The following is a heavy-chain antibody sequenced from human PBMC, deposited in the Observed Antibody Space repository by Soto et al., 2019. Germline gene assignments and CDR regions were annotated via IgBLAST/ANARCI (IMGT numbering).Heavy chain of an antibody. V-gene: IGHV1-69*05. J-gene: IGHJ4*02. D-gene: IGHD2-21*02. CDR2: INASIGTT. CDR3: ARSIVVVTALDY. CDR1: GGTFSSYA. Sequence: ASVKVSCKASGGTFSSYAISWVRQAPGQGLEWMGGINASIGTTKYSQKFQGRVTITRDTSASTAYMELSSLRSEDTAVYYCARSIVVVTALDYWGQGTLVTVSS.